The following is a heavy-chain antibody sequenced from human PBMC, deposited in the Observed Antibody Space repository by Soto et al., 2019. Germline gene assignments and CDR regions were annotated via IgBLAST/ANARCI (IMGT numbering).Heavy chain of an antibody. D-gene: IGHD3-10*01. Sequence: GGSLRLSCAASGFTFSSYGMHWVRQAPGKGLEWVAVISYDGSNKYYADSVKGRFTISRDNSKNTLYLQMNSLRAEDTAVYYCAKSLWFGELSWVYGMDVWGQGTTVTVSS. CDR2: ISYDGSNK. J-gene: IGHJ6*02. V-gene: IGHV3-30*18. CDR3: AKSLWFGELSWVYGMDV. CDR1: GFTFSSYG.